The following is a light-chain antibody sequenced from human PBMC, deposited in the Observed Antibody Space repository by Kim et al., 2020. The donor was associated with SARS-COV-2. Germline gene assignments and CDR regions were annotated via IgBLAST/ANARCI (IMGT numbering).Light chain of an antibody. V-gene: IGLV10-54*01. CDR1: SDNVGHQG. CDR3: SAWDRSLDAVV. Sequence: QTATLTGTGNSDNVGHQGASWLQQRQGHPPKSLSYMDNNRPSGISERFSASTSGNTASLTITGLQPEDEADYYCSAWDRSLDAVVFGGGTQLTVL. CDR2: MDN. J-gene: IGLJ2*01.